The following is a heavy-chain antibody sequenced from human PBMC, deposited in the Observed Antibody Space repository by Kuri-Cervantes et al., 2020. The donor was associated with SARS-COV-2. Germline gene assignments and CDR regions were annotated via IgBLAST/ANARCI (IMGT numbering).Heavy chain of an antibody. Sequence: LRLSCTVSGGSISSGSYYWSWIRQPAGKGLEWIGRIYTSGSTNYNPSLKSRVTISVDTSKNQFSLKLSSVTAADTAVYYCARGGHPGSYYYYYMDVWGKGTTVTVSS. CDR1: GGSISSGSYY. CDR2: IYTSGST. J-gene: IGHJ6*03. V-gene: IGHV4-61*02. CDR3: ARGGHPGSYYYYYMDV.